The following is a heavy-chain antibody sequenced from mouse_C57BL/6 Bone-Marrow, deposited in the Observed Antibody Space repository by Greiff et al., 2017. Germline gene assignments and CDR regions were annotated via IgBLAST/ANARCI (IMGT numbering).Heavy chain of an antibody. Sequence: QVQLQQSGAELARPGASVKMSCKASGYTFTSYTMHWVKQRPGQGLEWIGYINPSSGYTKYNQKFKDKATLTADKSSSTAYMQLSILTSEDSAVYYCARGRLRRVFDYWGQGTTLTVSS. CDR3: ARGRLRRVFDY. D-gene: IGHD2-4*01. CDR1: GYTFTSYT. CDR2: INPSSGYT. J-gene: IGHJ2*01. V-gene: IGHV1-4*01.